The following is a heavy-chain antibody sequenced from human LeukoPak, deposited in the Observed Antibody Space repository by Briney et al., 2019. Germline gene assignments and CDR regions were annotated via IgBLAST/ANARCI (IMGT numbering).Heavy chain of an antibody. Sequence: PGGSLRLSCAASGFTFSSYWMSWVRQAPGKGLEWVANIKQDGSEKYYVDSVKGRFTISRDNAKNSLYLQMNSLRAEDTAVYYCARKGLLGGSYTFDNWGQGTLVTVSS. V-gene: IGHV3-7*01. J-gene: IGHJ4*02. CDR2: IKQDGSEK. CDR3: ARKGLLGGSYTFDN. CDR1: GFTFSSYW. D-gene: IGHD1-26*01.